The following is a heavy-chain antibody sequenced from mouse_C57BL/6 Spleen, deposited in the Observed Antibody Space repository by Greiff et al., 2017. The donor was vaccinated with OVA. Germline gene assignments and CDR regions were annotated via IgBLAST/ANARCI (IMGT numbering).Heavy chain of an antibody. CDR3: ARYYSNYEAMDY. D-gene: IGHD2-5*01. V-gene: IGHV1-4*01. CDR2: INPSSGYT. CDR1: GYTFTSYT. J-gene: IGHJ4*01. Sequence: VQLQQSGAELARPGASVKMSCKASGYTFTSYTMHWVKQRPGQGLEWIGYINPSSGYTKYNQKFKDKATLTADKSSSTAYMQLSSLTSEDSAVYYCARYYSNYEAMDYWGQGTSVTVSS.